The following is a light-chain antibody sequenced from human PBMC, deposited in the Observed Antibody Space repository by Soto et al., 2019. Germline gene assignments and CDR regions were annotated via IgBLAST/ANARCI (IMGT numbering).Light chain of an antibody. J-gene: IGLJ1*01. CDR2: AVS. CDR1: SSYIGSYDH. Sequence: QSVLTQPASVSGSPGQSITISCSGTSSYIGSYDHVAWYQQFPGKSPKLIIYAVSDRPSGVSDRFSGSKSGISASLTISGLQTEDEADYYCISYTDRQSYLFGTGIKVTVL. V-gene: IGLV2-14*03. CDR3: ISYTDRQSYL.